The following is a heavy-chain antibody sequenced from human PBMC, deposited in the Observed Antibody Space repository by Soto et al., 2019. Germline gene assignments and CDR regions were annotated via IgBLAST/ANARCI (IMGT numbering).Heavy chain of an antibody. J-gene: IGHJ4*02. CDR1: GFTFSSYG. CDR2: ISYDGSNK. CDR3: ATSGSIGLLSFDY. Sequence: PGGSLRLSCAASGFTFSSYGMHWVRQAPGKGLEWVAVISYDGSNKYYADSVKGRFTISRDNSKNTLYLQMNSLRAEDTAVYYCATSGSIGLLSFDYWGQGTLVTVSS. V-gene: IGHV3-30*03. D-gene: IGHD1-26*01.